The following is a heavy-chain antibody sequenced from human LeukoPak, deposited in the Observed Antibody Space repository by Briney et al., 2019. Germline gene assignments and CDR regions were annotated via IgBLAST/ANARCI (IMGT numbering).Heavy chain of an antibody. CDR3: ARDTINGDYVLDY. D-gene: IGHD4-17*01. CDR2: ISYDGSNK. CDR1: GFTFSSYA. V-gene: IGHV3-30-3*01. J-gene: IGHJ4*02. Sequence: PGGSLRLSCAASGFTFSSYAMHWVRQAPGKGLEWVAVISYDGSNKYYADSVKGRFTISRDNSKNTLYLQMNSLRAEDTAVYYCARDTINGDYVLDYWGQGTLVTVSS.